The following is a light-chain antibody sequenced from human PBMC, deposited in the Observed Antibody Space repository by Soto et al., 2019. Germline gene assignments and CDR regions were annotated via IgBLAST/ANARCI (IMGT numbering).Light chain of an antibody. Sequence: EIVMTQSPATLSVSPGERVTLSCRASQSVSNNLAWYQQKPGQAPRLLIYGATATATGIPARFSGSGSGTEITLTISSLQSEDFAVYYCQQHNDWPLTFGGGTKVEIK. J-gene: IGKJ4*01. CDR2: GAT. CDR1: QSVSNN. CDR3: QQHNDWPLT. V-gene: IGKV3-15*01.